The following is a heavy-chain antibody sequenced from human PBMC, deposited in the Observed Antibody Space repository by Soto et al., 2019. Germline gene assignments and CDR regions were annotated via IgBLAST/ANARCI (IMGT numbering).Heavy chain of an antibody. CDR1: GGSISSSSYY. V-gene: IGHV4-39*01. CDR2: IYYSGST. CDR3: ARLNVVVPAALNFDY. D-gene: IGHD2-2*01. Sequence: SETLSLTCTVSGGSISSSSYYWGWIRQPPGKGLEWIGSIYYSGSTYYNPSLKSRVTISVDTSKNQFSLKLSSVTAADTAVYYCARLNVVVPAALNFDYWGQGTLVTVSS. J-gene: IGHJ4*02.